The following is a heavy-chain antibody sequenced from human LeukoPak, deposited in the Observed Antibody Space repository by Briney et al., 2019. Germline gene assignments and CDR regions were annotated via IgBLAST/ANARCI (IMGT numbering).Heavy chain of an antibody. D-gene: IGHD6-13*01. CDR1: GFTFSRYW. J-gene: IGHJ4*02. V-gene: IGHV3-74*01. Sequence: GGSLRLSCAVSGFTFSRYWMHWVRQAPGKGLVWVSRINSDGSTTTYADSVKGRFTISRDNAKNTLNLQMNSLRAEDTAVYYCESTIGAAATYWGQGILVTVSS. CDR3: ESTIGAAATY. CDR2: INSDGSTT.